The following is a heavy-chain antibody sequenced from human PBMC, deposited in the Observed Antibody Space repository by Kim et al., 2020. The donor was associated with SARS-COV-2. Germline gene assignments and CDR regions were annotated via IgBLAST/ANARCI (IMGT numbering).Heavy chain of an antibody. V-gene: IGHV3-9*01. D-gene: IGHD4-17*01. Sequence: ADSVKGGFTISRDNAKNSLYLQMNSLRAEDTALYYCAKSPDYGDYFPFDYWGQGTLVTVSS. J-gene: IGHJ4*02. CDR3: AKSPDYGDYFPFDY.